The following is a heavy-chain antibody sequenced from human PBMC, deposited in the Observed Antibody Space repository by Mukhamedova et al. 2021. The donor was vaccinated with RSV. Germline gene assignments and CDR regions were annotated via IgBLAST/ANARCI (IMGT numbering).Heavy chain of an antibody. J-gene: IGHJ6*02. V-gene: IGHV4-59*08. CDR3: ARLKGLPNYGMDV. D-gene: IGHD2-15*01. CDR2: GST. Sequence: GSTNYNPSLKSRVTISVDTSKNQFSLKLSSVTAADTAVCYCARLKGLPNYGMDVWGQGTTVTVSS.